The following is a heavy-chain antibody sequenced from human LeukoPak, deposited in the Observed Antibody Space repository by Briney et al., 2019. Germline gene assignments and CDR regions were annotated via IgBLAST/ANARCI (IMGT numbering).Heavy chain of an antibody. Sequence: YPGGSLRLSCAASGFTFSSYSMNWVRQAPGKGLEWVSSISSSSSYIYYADSVKGRFTISRDNAKNSLYLQMNSLRAEDTAVYYCARDSSSWYGDFDYWGQGTLVTVSS. D-gene: IGHD6-13*01. CDR3: ARDSSSWYGDFDY. V-gene: IGHV3-21*01. CDR1: GFTFSSYS. CDR2: ISSSSSYI. J-gene: IGHJ4*02.